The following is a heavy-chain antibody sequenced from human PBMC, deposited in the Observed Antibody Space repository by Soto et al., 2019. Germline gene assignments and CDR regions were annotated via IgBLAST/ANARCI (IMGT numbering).Heavy chain of an antibody. D-gene: IGHD4-17*01. Sequence: QVQLVQSGAEVKNPGSSVKVSCTASGSPLTAYAITWLRQAPGQGLEWVGGIIPLFDSPNYAQRYQGRVTITADKSTSTSYMELTGLISDDTAVYYCALSYGSYHYGAYWGQGTLVTVSS. CDR2: IIPLFDSP. J-gene: IGHJ4*02. V-gene: IGHV1-69*06. CDR1: GSPLTAYA. CDR3: ALSYGSYHYGAY.